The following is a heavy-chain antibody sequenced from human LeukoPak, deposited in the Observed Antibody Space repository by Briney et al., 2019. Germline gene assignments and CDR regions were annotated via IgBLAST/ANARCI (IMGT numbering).Heavy chain of an antibody. Sequence: SETLSLTCAVYGGSFSGYYWSWIRQPPGKGLEWIGEINHSGSTNYNPSLKSRVTISVNTSKNQFSLKLSSVTAADTAVYYCARQTGSGLFTLPGGQGTLVTVSS. D-gene: IGHD3/OR15-3a*01. CDR2: INHSGST. J-gene: IGHJ4*02. CDR3: ARQTGSGLFTLP. V-gene: IGHV4-34*01. CDR1: GGSFSGYY.